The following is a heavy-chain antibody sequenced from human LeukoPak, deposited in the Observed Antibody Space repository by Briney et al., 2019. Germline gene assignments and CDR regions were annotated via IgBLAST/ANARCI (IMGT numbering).Heavy chain of an antibody. CDR1: GYTFTSYA. J-gene: IGHJ4*02. CDR2: INPNSGGT. V-gene: IGHV1-2*06. D-gene: IGHD6-6*01. Sequence: GASVKVSCKASGYTFTSYAMHWVRQAPGQRLEWMGRINPNSGGTNYAQKFQGRVTMTRDTSISTAYMELSRLRSDDTAVYYCARSSIAARTFDYWGQGTLVTVSS. CDR3: ARSSIAARTFDY.